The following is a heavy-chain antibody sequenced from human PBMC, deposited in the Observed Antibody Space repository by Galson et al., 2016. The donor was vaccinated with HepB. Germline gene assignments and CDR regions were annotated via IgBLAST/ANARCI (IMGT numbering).Heavy chain of an antibody. J-gene: IGHJ5*02. D-gene: IGHD3-16*01. V-gene: IGHV3-74*01. CDR3: ARIREGGP. CDR2: ISPDGDKT. CDR1: GFTFSSYW. Sequence: SLRLSCAASGFTFSSYWMYWVRQAPGKGLVWVSRISPDGDKTIYADSVKGRFTISRDNAKNTLFLQMGSLRVEDTAVYYCARIREGGPWGQGTLVTASS.